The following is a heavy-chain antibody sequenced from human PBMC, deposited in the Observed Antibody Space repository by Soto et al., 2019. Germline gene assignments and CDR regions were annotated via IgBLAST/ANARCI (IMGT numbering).Heavy chain of an antibody. CDR2: IYYSGST. CDR3: ARDLVGSHSSSWEYYGMDV. J-gene: IGHJ6*02. D-gene: IGHD6-13*01. CDR1: GGSISSGDYY. V-gene: IGHV4-30-4*01. Sequence: PSETLSLTCTVPGGSISSGDYYWSWIRQPPGKGLEWIGYIYYSGSTYYNPSLKSRVTISVDTSKNQFSLKLSSVTAADTAVYYCARDLVGSHSSSWEYYGMDVWGQGTTVTVSS.